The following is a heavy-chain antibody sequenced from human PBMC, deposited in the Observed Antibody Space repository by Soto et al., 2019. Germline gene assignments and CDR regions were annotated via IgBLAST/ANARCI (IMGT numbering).Heavy chain of an antibody. CDR1: GFTFSSYA. J-gene: IGHJ4*02. Sequence: PGGSLRLSCAASGFTFSSYAMSWVRQAPGTGLEWVSAISGSGANTYYADSVKGRFTISRDNSKNTLYLQMNSLRAEDSAMYYCVRERSGYSYADSWGQGTLDTVSS. CDR3: VRERSGYSYADS. D-gene: IGHD5-18*01. CDR2: ISGSGANT. V-gene: IGHV3-23*01.